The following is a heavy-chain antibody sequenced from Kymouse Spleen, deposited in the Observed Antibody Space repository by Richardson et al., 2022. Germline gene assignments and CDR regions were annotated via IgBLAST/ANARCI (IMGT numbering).Heavy chain of an antibody. J-gene: IGHJ6*02. CDR2: ISGSGGST. D-gene: IGHD6-19*01. Sequence: EVQLVESGGGLVQPGGSLRLSCAASGFTFSSYAMSWVRQAPGKGLEWVSAISGSGGSTYYADSVKGRFTISRDNSKNTLYLQMNSLRAEDTAVYYCAKDNSGWSYYYYGMDVWGQGTTVTVSS. CDR1: GFTFSSYA. V-gene: IGHV3-23*04. CDR3: AKDNSGWSYYYYGMDV.